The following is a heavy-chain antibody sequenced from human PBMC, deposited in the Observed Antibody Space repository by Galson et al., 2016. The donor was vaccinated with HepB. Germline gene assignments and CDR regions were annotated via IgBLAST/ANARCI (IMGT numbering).Heavy chain of an antibody. CDR3: AREPGYNYGFTWGY. CDR2: IKEDGSER. CDR1: GFTFSTYW. V-gene: IGHV3-7*01. J-gene: IGHJ4*02. Sequence: SLRLSCAASGFTFSTYWMTWVRQAPGKGLEWVANIKEDGSERYYADSVRGRFTISRDNAKNSLYQKMNSLRAEDAAVYYCAREPGYNYGFTWGYWGQGTRVTVSS. D-gene: IGHD5-18*01.